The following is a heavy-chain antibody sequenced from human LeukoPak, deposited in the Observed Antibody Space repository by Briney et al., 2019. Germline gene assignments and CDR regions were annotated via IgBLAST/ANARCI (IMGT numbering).Heavy chain of an antibody. CDR1: GYTFATYG. V-gene: IGHV1-18*01. CDR3: AKVAGDRMDY. J-gene: IGHJ4*02. D-gene: IGHD6-13*01. CDR2: ISANTGKT. Sequence: ASVKVSCKASGYTFATYGFCWGRHAPGHGLEWMWWISANTGKTNYSRKSQGRVIMTPDTSTSTAYMELRSLRPDDTAVYYCAKVAGDRMDYWGQGTLLTVSS.